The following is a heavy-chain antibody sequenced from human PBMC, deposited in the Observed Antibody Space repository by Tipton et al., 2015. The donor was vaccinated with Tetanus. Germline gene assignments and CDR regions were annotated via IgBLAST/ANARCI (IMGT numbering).Heavy chain of an antibody. J-gene: IGHJ4*02. CDR2: ISSSGHIK. CDR3: ARGLIDYFDY. CDR1: GFTFGNYY. Sequence: QLVQSGGGVVQPGRSLRLSCAASGFTFGNYYISWTRQAPGKGLEWVSHISSSGHIKYDADSLKGRFTISRDNAKNTLYLQMNSLRAKDTAVYFCARGLIDYFDYWGRGTLVTVSS. D-gene: IGHD2-21*01. V-gene: IGHV3-11*01.